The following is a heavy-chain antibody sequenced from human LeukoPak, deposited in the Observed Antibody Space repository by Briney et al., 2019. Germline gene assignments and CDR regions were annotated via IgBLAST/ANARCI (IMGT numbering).Heavy chain of an antibody. CDR1: GGSFSGYH. D-gene: IGHD6-6*01. CDR3: ARAGSSSHYYYYYYMDV. V-gene: IGHV4-34*01. CDR2: INHSGST. J-gene: IGHJ6*03. Sequence: PSETLSLTCAVYGGSFSGYHWSWIRQPPGKGLEWIGEINHSGSTNYNPSLKSRVTISVDTSKNQFSLKLSSVTAADTAVYYCARAGSSSHYYYYYYMDVWGKGTTVTVSS.